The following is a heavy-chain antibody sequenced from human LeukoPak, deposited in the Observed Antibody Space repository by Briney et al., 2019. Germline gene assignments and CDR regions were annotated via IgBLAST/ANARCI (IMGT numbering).Heavy chain of an antibody. CDR1: GFSFSVYT. CDR3: ARDLMAVPY. V-gene: IGHV3-21*01. CDR2: ISGSSSYI. J-gene: IGHJ4*02. D-gene: IGHD5-24*01. Sequence: GSLRLSCAASGFSFSVYTMHWVRQAPGKGLEWVSSISGSSSYIYYADSVKGRFTISRDNAKKSLYLEMNSLRVEDTAVYYCARDLMAVPYWGQGTLVTVSS.